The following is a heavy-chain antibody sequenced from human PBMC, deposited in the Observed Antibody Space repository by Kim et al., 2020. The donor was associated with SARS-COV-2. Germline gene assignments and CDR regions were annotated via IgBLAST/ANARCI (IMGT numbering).Heavy chain of an antibody. Sequence: GGSLRLSCAASGFTFSSYAMHWVRQAPGKGLEYVSAISSNGGSTYYANSVKGRFTISRDNSKNTLYLQMGSLRAEDMAVYYCARVPRYYYGMDVWGQGTTVTVSS. CDR3: ARVPRYYYGMDV. CDR2: ISSNGGST. V-gene: IGHV3-64*01. J-gene: IGHJ6*02. CDR1: GFTFSSYA.